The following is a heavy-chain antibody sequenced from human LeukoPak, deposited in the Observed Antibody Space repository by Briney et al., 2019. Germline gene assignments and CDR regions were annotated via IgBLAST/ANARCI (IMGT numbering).Heavy chain of an antibody. CDR1: GFTFSNYA. D-gene: IGHD3-22*01. CDR2: IYGGNT. Sequence: GGSLRLSCAASGFTFSNYAMSWVRQAAGKGLEWVSGIYGGNTYYADSVKGRFTISRDNSKNTLYLQMSSLRAEDTAVYYCAKGMYYYDSSGYYLFDYWGQGTLVTVSS. CDR3: AKGMYYYDSSGYYLFDY. J-gene: IGHJ4*02. V-gene: IGHV3-23*01.